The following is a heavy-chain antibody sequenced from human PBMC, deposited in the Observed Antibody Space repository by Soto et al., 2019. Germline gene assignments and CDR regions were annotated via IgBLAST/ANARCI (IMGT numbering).Heavy chain of an antibody. Sequence: SVKVSCKASGGTFSSYAISWVRQAPGQGLEWMGGIIPIFGTVNYAQKFQGRVTITADESTSTAYMELSSLRSEDTAVYYCARHDCISSSCYYYYYYGMDVWGQGTTVTV. D-gene: IGHD2-2*01. CDR3: ARHDCISSSCYYYYYYGMDV. CDR2: IIPIFGTV. V-gene: IGHV1-69*13. CDR1: GGTFSSYA. J-gene: IGHJ6*02.